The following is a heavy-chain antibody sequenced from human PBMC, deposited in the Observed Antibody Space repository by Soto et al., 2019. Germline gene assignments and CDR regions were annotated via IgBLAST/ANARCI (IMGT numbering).Heavy chain of an antibody. CDR3: ARGKEVGAGGGLDY. Sequence: QVQLQESGPGLVKPSQTLSLTCTVSGGSISSGGYYWSWSRQHPGKGLEWIGYIYYSRSTYYKSSLKSRVTISVDTSKNQPSLKLSSVTAADTAVYYCARGKEVGAGGGLDYWGQGTLVTVSS. J-gene: IGHJ4*02. D-gene: IGHD3-16*01. CDR1: GGSISSGGYY. V-gene: IGHV4-31*03. CDR2: IYYSRST.